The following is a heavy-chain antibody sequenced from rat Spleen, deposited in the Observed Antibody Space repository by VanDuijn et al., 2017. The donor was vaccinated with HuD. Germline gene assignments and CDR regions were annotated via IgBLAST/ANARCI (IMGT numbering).Heavy chain of an antibody. CDR1: GFTFSSNW. CDR3: TRREAYYGYNDY. D-gene: IGHD1-9*01. V-gene: IGHV5-19*01. Sequence: EVQLVESGGGLVQPGSPLKLSCAASGFTFSSNWLNWIRQAPGKGLEWVATISPSGGGTHYRDSVKGRFTISRDNAESTLYLQMDSLRSEDSATFYCTRREAYYGYNDYWGQGVMVTVSS. J-gene: IGHJ2*01. CDR2: ISPSGGGT.